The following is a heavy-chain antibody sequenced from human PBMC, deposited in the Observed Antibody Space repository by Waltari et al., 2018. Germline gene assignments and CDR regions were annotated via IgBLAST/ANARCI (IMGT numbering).Heavy chain of an antibody. CDR2: INPNSGGT. V-gene: IGHV1-2*02. Sequence: QVQLVQSGAEVKKPGASVKVSCKASGYTFTGYYMHWVRQAPGPGFEWMGWINPNSGGTNYAQKFQGRVTMTRDTSISTAYMELSRLRSDDTAVYYCARVTIFGIPPGSPSYYYGMDVWGQGTTVTVSS. J-gene: IGHJ6*02. CDR3: ARVTIFGIPPGSPSYYYGMDV. D-gene: IGHD3-3*01. CDR1: GYTFTGYY.